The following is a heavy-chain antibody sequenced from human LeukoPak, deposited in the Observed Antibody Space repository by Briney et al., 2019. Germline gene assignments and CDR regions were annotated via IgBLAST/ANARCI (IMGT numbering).Heavy chain of an antibody. CDR3: ARLRGLDY. V-gene: IGHV4-39*01. CDR1: GGSISSSIYY. CDR2: IYYSGST. J-gene: IGHJ4*02. Sequence: SETLSLTCTVSGGSISSSIYYWGWIRQPPGKGLEWIGSIYYSGSTYYNPSLKSRVTISVDTSKNQFSLKLSSVAAADTAVYYCARLRGLDYWGQGTLVTVSS.